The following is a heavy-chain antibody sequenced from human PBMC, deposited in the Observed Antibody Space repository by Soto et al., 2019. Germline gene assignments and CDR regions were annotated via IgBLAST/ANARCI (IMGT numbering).Heavy chain of an antibody. J-gene: IGHJ6*02. CDR1: GGSLGSYY. Sequence: SETLSLTCTVSGGSLGSYYWSWIRQPPGKGLEWIGYVFYTGRANYNASLKSRVSISLDTSNYQFYLKLSSVTAADTAVYYCASDAYPGLTTNPCYHVGMNAWSPAATVTVSS. CDR2: VFYTGRA. CDR3: ASDAYPGLTTNPCYHVGMNA. D-gene: IGHD2-2*01. V-gene: IGHV4-59*01.